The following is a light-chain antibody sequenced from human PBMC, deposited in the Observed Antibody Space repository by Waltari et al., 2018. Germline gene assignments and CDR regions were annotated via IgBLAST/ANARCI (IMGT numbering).Light chain of an antibody. CDR2: GAS. Sequence: EMVLTQSPDTLSLFPGESATLSCRASQSVTSNLLAWYQQKPGLAPRLLMYGASTRAPGIPDRFRGSGSGTDFILTISGLEPADFAVYYCQQYGSSTWTFGQGTKVEIK. CDR3: QQYGSSTWT. CDR1: QSVTSNL. J-gene: IGKJ1*01. V-gene: IGKV3-20*01.